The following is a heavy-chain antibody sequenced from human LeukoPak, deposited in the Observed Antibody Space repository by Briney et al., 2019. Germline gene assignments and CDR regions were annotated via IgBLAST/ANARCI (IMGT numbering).Heavy chain of an antibody. CDR3: ARSVDIIASFGVVTPLDF. D-gene: IGHD3-3*01. CDR2: IYHSGIS. J-gene: IGHJ4*02. CDR1: GASIDSSY. Sequence: SETLSLTCSVSGASIDSSYWTWIRQPPGKGLEWMGYIYHSGISNSSTSLKTRVTFSLDASRSQFSLKLRSVTASDTAVYYCARSVDIIASFGVVTPLDFWGQGTLVTVSS. V-gene: IGHV4-59*12.